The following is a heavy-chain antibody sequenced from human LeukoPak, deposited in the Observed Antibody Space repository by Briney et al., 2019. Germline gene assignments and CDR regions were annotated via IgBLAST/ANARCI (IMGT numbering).Heavy chain of an antibody. Sequence: SETLSLTCAVYGGSISGYYWSWIRQPPGKGLEWIGEINHSGSTNYNPSLKSRVTISVDTSKNQFSLKLSSVTAADTAVYYCARGRVLRAVYYYYGMDVWGQGTTVTVSS. CDR3: ARGRVLRAVYYYYGMDV. D-gene: IGHD4-17*01. CDR2: INHSGST. V-gene: IGHV4-34*01. J-gene: IGHJ6*02. CDR1: GGSISGYY.